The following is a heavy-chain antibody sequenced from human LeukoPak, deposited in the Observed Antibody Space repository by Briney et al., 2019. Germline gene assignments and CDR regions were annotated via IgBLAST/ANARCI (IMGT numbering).Heavy chain of an antibody. D-gene: IGHD3-16*01. Sequence: PGGSLRLSCAASGFTFSNYWMHWVRQAPGRGLVWVSRINTDGSSTRYADSVKGRFTISRDNAKNTLYLQMNSLRAEDTAVYYCARDLGAGLGEAFDIWGQGTMVTVSS. J-gene: IGHJ3*02. CDR1: GFTFSNYW. V-gene: IGHV3-74*01. CDR3: ARDLGAGLGEAFDI. CDR2: INTDGSST.